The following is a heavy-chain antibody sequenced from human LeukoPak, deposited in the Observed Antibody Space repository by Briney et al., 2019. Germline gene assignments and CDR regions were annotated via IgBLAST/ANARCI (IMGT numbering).Heavy chain of an antibody. J-gene: IGHJ4*02. D-gene: IGHD3-16*02. V-gene: IGHV1-18*01. Sequence: ASVKVSCKASGYTFTSYGISWVRRAPGQGLEWMGWISAYNGNTNYAQKLQGRVTMTTDTSTSTAYMELRSLRSEDTAVYYCARGTYDYVWGSYHGYWGQGTLVTVSS. CDR2: ISAYNGNT. CDR1: GYTFTSYG. CDR3: ARGTYDYVWGSYHGY.